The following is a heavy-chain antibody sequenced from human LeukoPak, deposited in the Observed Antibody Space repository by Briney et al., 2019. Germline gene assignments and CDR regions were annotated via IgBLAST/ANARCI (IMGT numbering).Heavy chain of an antibody. J-gene: IGHJ6*02. CDR1: GFTFSSYW. Sequence: GESLRLSCAASGFTFSSYWMHWVRQAPGKGLVWVSRINSDGSSTSYADSVKGRFTISRDNAKNTLYLQMNSLRAEDTAVYYCAREGIAAAGTYYYYYGMDVWGQGTTVTVSS. D-gene: IGHD6-13*01. CDR2: INSDGSST. V-gene: IGHV3-74*01. CDR3: AREGIAAAGTYYYYYGMDV.